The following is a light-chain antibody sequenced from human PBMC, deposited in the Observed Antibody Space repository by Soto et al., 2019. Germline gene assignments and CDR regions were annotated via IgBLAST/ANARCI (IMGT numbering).Light chain of an antibody. J-gene: IGKJ1*01. Sequence: DIQMTQSPSSLSASVGDRVTITCRASQSINIYLNWYQQKPGRAPELLIYDASKLKSGVPSRFSGSGSGTEFSLTITSLQPDDSAMYYCQQYNGYSWTFGRGTKVDIK. CDR2: DAS. CDR1: QSINIY. CDR3: QQYNGYSWT. V-gene: IGKV1-5*01.